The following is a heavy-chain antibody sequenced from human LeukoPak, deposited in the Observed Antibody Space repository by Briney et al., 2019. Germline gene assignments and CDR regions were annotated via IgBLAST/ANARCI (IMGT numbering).Heavy chain of an antibody. CDR3: AKERGVGAYYYYGMDV. J-gene: IGHJ6*02. D-gene: IGHD1-26*01. CDR2: ISYDGSNK. V-gene: IGHV3-30*18. Sequence: GGSLRLSCAASGFTFSSYGMHRVRQAPGKGLEWVAVISYDGSNKYYADSVKGRFTISRDNSKNTLYLQMNSLRAEDTAVYYCAKERGVGAYYYYGMDVWGQGTTVTVSS. CDR1: GFTFSSYG.